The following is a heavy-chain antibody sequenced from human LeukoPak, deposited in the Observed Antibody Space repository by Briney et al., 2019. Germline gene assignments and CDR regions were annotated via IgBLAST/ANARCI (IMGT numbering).Heavy chain of an antibody. CDR2: IYHSGST. V-gene: IGHV4-59*12. J-gene: IGHJ4*02. CDR1: GGFNTHYY. D-gene: IGHD2-2*01. Sequence: PSETLSLTCSVSGGFNTHYYWSWIRQPPGKGLEWIGYIYHSGSTNYNPSLKSRVAISVDTSKNHFSLKLSSVTAADTAVYYCSRVSAVVPAAIDYWGQGTLVTVSS. CDR3: SRVSAVVPAAIDY.